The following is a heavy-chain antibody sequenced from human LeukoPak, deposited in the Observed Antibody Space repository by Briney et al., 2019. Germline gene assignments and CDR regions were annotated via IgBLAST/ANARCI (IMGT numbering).Heavy chain of an antibody. CDR3: AKDPESDHSNYGITFDI. J-gene: IGHJ3*02. CDR2: ISYDGSDK. Sequence: GGSLRLSCAASGSTFSGYPTHRVRQTPGKGLEWVAVISYDGSDKHYADPVKGRFTISRDNAKNSLYLQMNSLRAEDTGLYYCAKDPESDHSNYGITFDIWGQGTMVTVSS. V-gene: IGHV3-30-3*01. CDR1: GSTFSGYP. D-gene: IGHD4-11*01.